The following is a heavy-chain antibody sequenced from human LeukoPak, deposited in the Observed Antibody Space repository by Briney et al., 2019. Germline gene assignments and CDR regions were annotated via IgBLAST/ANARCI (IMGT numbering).Heavy chain of an antibody. Sequence: SQTLSLTCTVSGGSISRGSYFWSWIRQPAGKGLEWIGRVYTSGTPKYNPSLKSRVTISVDTSRNQFSLKLSSVTAADTAVYYCARGGIPDYWGQGILVTVSS. CDR3: ARGGIPDY. CDR1: GGSISRGSYF. D-gene: IGHD2-21*01. CDR2: VYTSGTP. J-gene: IGHJ4*02. V-gene: IGHV4-61*02.